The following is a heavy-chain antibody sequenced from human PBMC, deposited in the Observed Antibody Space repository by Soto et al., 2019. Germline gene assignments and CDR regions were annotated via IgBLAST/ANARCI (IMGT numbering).Heavy chain of an antibody. CDR2: ISPYNGNT. CDR1: GFTFTDYG. Sequence: ASVNVYGKASGFTFTDYGFTWVRQAPVQGLEWMGRISPYNGNTNFAQNVQGRVTMTTDTSTSTVYLELRSRRSDDTAVYYCAREYLDYYDTSGYYYWGQGTLVNVSS. CDR3: AREYLDYYDTSGYYY. D-gene: IGHD3-22*01. V-gene: IGHV1-18*04. J-gene: IGHJ4*02.